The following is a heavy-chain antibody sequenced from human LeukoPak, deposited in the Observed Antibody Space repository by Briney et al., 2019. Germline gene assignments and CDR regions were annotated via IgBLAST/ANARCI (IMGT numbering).Heavy chain of an antibody. D-gene: IGHD3-3*01. Sequence: ASVKVSCKASGYTFTCYYMHWVRQAPGQGLEWMGRINPNSGVTNYAQKFQGRVTMTRDTSISTAYMELSRLRSDDTAVYYCARGGYDFVYYYYGMDVWGQGTTVTVSS. CDR3: ARGGYDFVYYYYGMDV. CDR2: INPNSGVT. J-gene: IGHJ6*02. CDR1: GYTFTCYY. V-gene: IGHV1-2*06.